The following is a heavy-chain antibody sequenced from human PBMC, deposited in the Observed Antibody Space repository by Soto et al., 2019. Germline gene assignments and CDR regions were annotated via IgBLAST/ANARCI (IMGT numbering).Heavy chain of an antibody. CDR2: ISGSGGST. CDR1: GFTFSSYA. J-gene: IGHJ6*02. CDR3: AKGRVVAATRYYYGMDV. Sequence: EVQLLESGGGLVQPGGSLRLSCAASGFTFSSYAMSWVRQAPGKGLEWVSAISGSGGSTYYADSVKGRFTISRDNSQNTLYLQMNSLRAEDTAVYYCAKGRVVAATRYYYGMDVWGQGTTVTVSS. V-gene: IGHV3-23*01. D-gene: IGHD2-15*01.